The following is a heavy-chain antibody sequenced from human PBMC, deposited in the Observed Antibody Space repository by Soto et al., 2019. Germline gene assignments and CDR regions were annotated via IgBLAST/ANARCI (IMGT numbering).Heavy chain of an antibody. CDR2: IYPGDSDI. Sequence: PGESLKISCKGSGYSFTNNGIAWVRQMPGKGLEWMGIIYPGDSDIRYSPSFQGQVTISADTSSNTAYLQWSSLKAADTAMYYCARRDFYSGSGSLNWFDPWGQGTLVTVSS. CDR1: GYSFTNNG. V-gene: IGHV5-51*03. D-gene: IGHD3-10*01. J-gene: IGHJ5*02. CDR3: ARRDFYSGSGSLNWFDP.